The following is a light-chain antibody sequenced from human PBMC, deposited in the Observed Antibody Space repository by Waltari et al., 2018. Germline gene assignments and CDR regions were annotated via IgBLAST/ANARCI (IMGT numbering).Light chain of an antibody. CDR2: GIS. J-gene: IGKJ2*01. CDR1: QSLGNNY. CDR3: HQYGTSPYT. Sequence: EIVLTQSPGTVSLSPGESSTLSCRASQSLGNNYLAWYQPSPGQAPRLLIFGISFRAIGVPERFSGSWSGTDFTLTITILEPEDFAMYYCHQYGTSPYTFGPGTRVDIK. V-gene: IGKV3-20*01.